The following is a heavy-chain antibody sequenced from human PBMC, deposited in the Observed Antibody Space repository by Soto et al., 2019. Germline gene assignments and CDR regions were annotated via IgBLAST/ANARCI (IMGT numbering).Heavy chain of an antibody. CDR3: ARDDLVY. V-gene: IGHV3-30-3*01. CDR2: ITYVGNTK. J-gene: IGHJ4*02. Sequence: QVHLVESGGGVVQPGRSLRLSCAASGFTFNKYSMHWVRQAPGKGLEWVAVITYVGNTKYYADSVKGRFTISRENSKNTLYLQTNTLRPEDTGVYYCARDDLVYWGQGTLVTVSS. CDR1: GFTFNKYS. D-gene: IGHD2-21*01.